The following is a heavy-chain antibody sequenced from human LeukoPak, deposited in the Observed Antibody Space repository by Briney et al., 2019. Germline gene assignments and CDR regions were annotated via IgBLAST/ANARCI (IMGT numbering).Heavy chain of an antibody. CDR2: ISAYNGNT. CDR1: GYTFTSYG. Sequence: APVKVSCKASGYTFTSYGISWVRQAPGQGLEWMGWISAYNGNTNYAQKLQGRVTMTTDTSTSTAYMELRSLRSDDTAVYYRARTGEWLRLAHLDYWGQGTLVTVSS. V-gene: IGHV1-18*01. J-gene: IGHJ4*02. D-gene: IGHD5-12*01. CDR3: ARTGEWLRLAHLDY.